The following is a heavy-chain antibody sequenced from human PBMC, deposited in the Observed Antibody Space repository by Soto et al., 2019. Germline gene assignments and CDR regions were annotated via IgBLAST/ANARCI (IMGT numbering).Heavy chain of an antibody. D-gene: IGHD1-1*01. V-gene: IGHV3-9*01. Sequence: EVQLVESGGGLVQPGRSLRLSCVASGFIFDDYAMHWVRQAPGKGLEWVAGIGYNSGSIGYADSVKGRFTISRDNAKNSLFLQMNSLKPEDTALYYCANSRAVCYTPPTTWGQGTLVTVSS. CDR3: ANSRAVCYTPPTT. J-gene: IGHJ4*02. CDR1: GFIFDDYA. CDR2: IGYNSGSI.